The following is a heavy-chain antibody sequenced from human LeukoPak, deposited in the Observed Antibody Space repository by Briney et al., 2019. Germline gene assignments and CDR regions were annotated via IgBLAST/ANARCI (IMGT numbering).Heavy chain of an antibody. V-gene: IGHV4-59*08. J-gene: IGHJ4*02. CDR2: IYYSGGT. Sequence: SETLSLTCTVSGGSINNYFWNWIRQPPGKGLEWIGYIYYSGGTDYNPSLKSRVTISVDTSKNQFSLQLRSVTAADTAVYYCARHEKNGGYYDYWGQGTLVTVSS. CDR1: GGSINNYF. CDR3: ARHEKNGGYYDY. D-gene: IGHD3-22*01.